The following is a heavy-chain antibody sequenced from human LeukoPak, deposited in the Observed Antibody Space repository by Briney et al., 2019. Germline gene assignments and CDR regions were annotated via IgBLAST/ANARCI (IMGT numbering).Heavy chain of an antibody. Sequence: SETLSLTCTVSGDPISSGDYYWSWIRQPAGKGLEWIRRISSSGSTNYNPSLKSRVTISVDTSKNQFSLKLSSVTAADTAVYFCARGRYSYDSSGAFDIWGQGTMVTVSS. CDR1: GDPISSGDYY. CDR3: ARGRYSYDSSGAFDI. J-gene: IGHJ3*02. V-gene: IGHV4-61*02. D-gene: IGHD3-22*01. CDR2: ISSSGST.